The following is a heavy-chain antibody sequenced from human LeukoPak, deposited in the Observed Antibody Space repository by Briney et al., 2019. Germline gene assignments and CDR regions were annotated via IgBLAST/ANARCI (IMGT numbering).Heavy chain of an antibody. CDR3: AGSSGWRYGMDV. J-gene: IGHJ6*02. CDR1: GYTFTSYD. CDR2: MNPNSGNT. Sequence: ASVKVSCKASGYTFTSYDINWVRQATGQGLEWMGWMNPNSGNTGYAQKFQGRVTITRNTSISTAYMELSSLRSEDTAVYYCAGSSGWRYGMDVWGQGTTVTVSS. D-gene: IGHD6-19*01. V-gene: IGHV1-8*01.